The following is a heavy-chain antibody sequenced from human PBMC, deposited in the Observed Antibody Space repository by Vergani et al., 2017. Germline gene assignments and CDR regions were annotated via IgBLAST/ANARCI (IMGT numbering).Heavy chain of an antibody. CDR1: GFSLSTSGMR. D-gene: IGHD3-10*01. CDR2: IDWDDDK. CDR3: ARSIWFGEPSPFDY. Sequence: QVTLKESGPALVKPTQTLTLTCTFSGFSLSTSGMRVSWIRQPPGKALEWLARIDWDDDKFYSTSLKTRLTISKDTSKNQVVLTMTNMDPVDTATYYCARSIWFGEPSPFDYWGQGTLVTVSS. J-gene: IGHJ4*02. V-gene: IGHV2-70*04.